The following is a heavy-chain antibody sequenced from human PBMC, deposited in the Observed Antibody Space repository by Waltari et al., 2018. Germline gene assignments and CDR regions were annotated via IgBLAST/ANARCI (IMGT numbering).Heavy chain of an antibody. CDR2: IYHSGST. D-gene: IGHD6-13*01. CDR3: ARAIAAAGTGWFDP. V-gene: IGHV4-38-2*01. CDR1: GYSISSGYY. Sequence: QVQLQESGPGLVKPSETLSLTCAVSGYSISSGYYWGWIRQPPGKGLEWIGSIYHSGSTYYNPSLKSRVTISVDTSKNQFSLKLSSVTAADTAVYYCARAIAAAGTGWFDPWGQGTLVTVSS. J-gene: IGHJ5*02.